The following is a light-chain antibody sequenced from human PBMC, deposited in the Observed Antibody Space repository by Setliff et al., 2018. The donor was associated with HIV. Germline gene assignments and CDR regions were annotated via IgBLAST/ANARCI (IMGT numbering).Light chain of an antibody. CDR1: NSDIGSYNY. V-gene: IGLV2-8*01. CDR3: SSYAGNNNVV. Sequence: QSVLTQPPSASGSPGQSVAISCTGTNSDIGSYNYVSWYQQHPGKAPKLMIYEVTKRPSGVPDRFSGSKSGNTASLTVSGLQAEDEADYYCSSYAGNNNVVFGTGTQLTVL. J-gene: IGLJ1*01. CDR2: EVT.